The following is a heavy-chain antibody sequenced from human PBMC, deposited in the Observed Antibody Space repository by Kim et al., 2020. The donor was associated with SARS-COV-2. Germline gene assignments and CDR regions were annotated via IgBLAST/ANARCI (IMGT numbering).Heavy chain of an antibody. J-gene: IGHJ5*02. CDR3: ARVSVGGFDP. V-gene: IGHV1-8*01. Sequence: ASVKVSCKASGYTFTTYDINWVRQAPGQGLEWMGWVCPSTGDTGYGQKFQGRVSMTRDTSINTVYLELRSLRSDDTAVYYCARVSVGGFDPWGQGTLVTV. CDR2: VCPSTGDT. D-gene: IGHD1-26*01. CDR1: GYTFTTYD.